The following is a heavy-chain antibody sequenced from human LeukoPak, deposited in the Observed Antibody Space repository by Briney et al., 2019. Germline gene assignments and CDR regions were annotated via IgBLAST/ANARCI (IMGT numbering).Heavy chain of an antibody. CDR1: GGTFGIFV. D-gene: IGHD5-18*01. Sequence: ASVTVSCTASGGTFGIFVISWVRQAPGQGPEWMGGIIPIFKTTDYAQKFQGRVTITADEATSTAFMELSSLRPEDTAVYYCAITYSRLRPTALVTADYWGRGTLVSVSS. CDR2: IIPIFKTT. V-gene: IGHV1-69*13. CDR3: AITYSRLRPTALVTADY. J-gene: IGHJ4*02.